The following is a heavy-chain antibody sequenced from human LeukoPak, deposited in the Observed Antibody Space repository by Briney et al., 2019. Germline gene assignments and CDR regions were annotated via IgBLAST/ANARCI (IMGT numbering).Heavy chain of an antibody. J-gene: IGHJ6*03. Sequence: ASVKVSCKASGYTFTGYYMHWVRQAPGPGLEWMGWINPNSGGTNYAQKFQGRVTMTRDTSISTAYMELSRLRSDDTAVYYCARVQTKWEPAHHAPYYMDVWGKGTTVTVSS. CDR3: ARVQTKWEPAHHAPYYMDV. V-gene: IGHV1-2*02. D-gene: IGHD1-26*01. CDR2: INPNSGGT. CDR1: GYTFTGYY.